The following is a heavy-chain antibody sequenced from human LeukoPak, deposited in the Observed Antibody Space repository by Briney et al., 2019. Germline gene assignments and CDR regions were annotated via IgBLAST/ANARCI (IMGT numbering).Heavy chain of an antibody. CDR1: GGSISNYY. D-gene: IGHD2/OR15-2a*01. Sequence: SETLSLTCTVSGGSISNYYWNWIRQPPGKGLEWIGYIYYSGSTSYNPSLKSRVTISVDTSKNQFSLKLSSVTAADTAVYYCARDRRYFSFWGQGTLVTVSS. CDR3: ARDRRYFSF. V-gene: IGHV4-59*01. CDR2: IYYSGST. J-gene: IGHJ4*02.